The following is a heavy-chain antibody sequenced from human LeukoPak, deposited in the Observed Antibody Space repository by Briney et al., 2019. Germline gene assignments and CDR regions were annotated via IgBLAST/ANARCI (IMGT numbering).Heavy chain of an antibody. CDR2: INHSGNT. D-gene: IGHD3-22*01. CDR1: GGSFSGYY. J-gene: IGHJ5*02. Sequence: SETLSLTCAVYGGSFSGYYWSWIRQPPGKGLEWIGEINHSGNTNYNPSLKSRVTISVDTSKNQFSLKLSSVTAADTAVYYCARGPEEGGYYDWFDPWGQGTLVTVSS. CDR3: ARGPEEGGYYDWFDP. V-gene: IGHV4-34*01.